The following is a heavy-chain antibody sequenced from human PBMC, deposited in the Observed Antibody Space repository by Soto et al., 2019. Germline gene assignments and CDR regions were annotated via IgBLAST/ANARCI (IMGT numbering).Heavy chain of an antibody. V-gene: IGHV3-49*03. CDR3: TRGNGYSSSWYYYYFDY. D-gene: IGHD6-13*01. CDR2: IRSKAYGGTT. Sequence: GGSLRLSCTASGFTFGDYAMSWFRQAPGKGLEWVGFIRSKAYGGTTEYAASVKGRFTISRDDSKSIAYLQMNSLKTEDTAVYYCTRGNGYSSSWYYYYFDYWGQGTLVTVSS. CDR1: GFTFGDYA. J-gene: IGHJ4*02.